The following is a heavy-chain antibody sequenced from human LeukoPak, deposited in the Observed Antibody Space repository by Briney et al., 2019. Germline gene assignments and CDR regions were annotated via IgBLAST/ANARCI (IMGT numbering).Heavy chain of an antibody. Sequence: SETLSLTCTVSGVSISSITDYWSWIRQSPGKGLEWIGSMSYSRSAYYNPSLGSRVTISVDKSKNQFSLKLNSVTAADSAVYYCARDSDDFWSGSPGYWGQGTLVTVSS. CDR1: GVSISSITDY. D-gene: IGHD3-3*01. J-gene: IGHJ4*02. CDR2: MSYSRSA. CDR3: ARDSDDFWSGSPGY. V-gene: IGHV4-39*02.